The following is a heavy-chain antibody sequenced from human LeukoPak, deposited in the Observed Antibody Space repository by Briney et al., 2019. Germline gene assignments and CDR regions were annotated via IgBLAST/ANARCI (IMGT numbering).Heavy chain of an antibody. CDR1: VFTVSSNY. CDR2: IYSGGST. CDR3: ASPSSSWPHYGMDV. J-gene: IGHJ6*02. Sequence: PGGSLRLSCAASVFTVSSNYMSWVRQAPGKGLEWVSVIYSGGSTYYADSVKGRFTISRDNSKNTLYLQMNSLRAEDTAVYYCASPSSSWPHYGMDVWGLGTTVTVSS. D-gene: IGHD6-13*01. V-gene: IGHV3-66*02.